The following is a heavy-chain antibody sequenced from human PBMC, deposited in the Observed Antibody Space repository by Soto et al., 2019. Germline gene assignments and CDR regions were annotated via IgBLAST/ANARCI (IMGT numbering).Heavy chain of an antibody. J-gene: IGHJ4*02. D-gene: IGHD6-13*01. Sequence: QLQLQESGPGLVKPSETLSLTCTVSGGSISSSSYYWGWIRQPPGKGLEWIGSIYYSGSTYYNPSLKSRVTISVDTSKNQFSLKLSSVTAADTAVYYCARHPNPPAAGTASSHWGQGTLVTVSS. V-gene: IGHV4-39*01. CDR1: GGSISSSSYY. CDR2: IYYSGST. CDR3: ARHPNPPAAGTASSH.